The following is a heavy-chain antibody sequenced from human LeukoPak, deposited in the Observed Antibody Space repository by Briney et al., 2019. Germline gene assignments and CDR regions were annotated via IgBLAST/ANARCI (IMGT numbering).Heavy chain of an antibody. CDR2: IYYSGST. CDR1: GGSISSSSYY. CDR3: ARHERHIVVVIAYFQH. Sequence: PSETLSLTCTVSGGSISSSSYYWGWIRQPPGKGLEWIGSIYYSGSTYYNPSLKSRVTISVDTSKNQFSLKLSSVTAADTAVYYCARHERHIVVVIAYFQHWGQGTLVTVSS. J-gene: IGHJ1*01. V-gene: IGHV4-39*01. D-gene: IGHD2-21*01.